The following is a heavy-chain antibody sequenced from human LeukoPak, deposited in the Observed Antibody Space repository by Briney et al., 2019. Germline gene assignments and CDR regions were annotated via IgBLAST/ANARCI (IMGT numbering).Heavy chain of an antibody. V-gene: IGHV3-43*02. D-gene: IGHD6-13*01. CDR2: ISWDGGST. Sequence: PGGSLRLSCAASGFTFDDYAMHWVRQAPGKGLEWVSLISWDGGSTYYADSVKGRFTISRDNSKSTLYLQMNSLRAEDTAVYYCAKDRYSGLNTIDYWGQGTLVTVSS. J-gene: IGHJ4*02. CDR3: AKDRYSGLNTIDY. CDR1: GFTFDDYA.